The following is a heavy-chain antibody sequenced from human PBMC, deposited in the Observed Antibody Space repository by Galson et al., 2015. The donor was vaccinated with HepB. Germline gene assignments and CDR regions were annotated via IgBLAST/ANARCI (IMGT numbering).Heavy chain of an antibody. D-gene: IGHD2-15*01. CDR3: ARGGGGSFYYFDY. J-gene: IGHJ4*02. V-gene: IGHV3-7*01. CDR2: IKQDGSEK. CDR1: GFTFSGYW. Sequence: SLRLSCAASGFTFSGYWMTWVRQAPGKGLEWVANIKQDGSEKYYVDSVKGRFTISRDNAKNSLSLQINSLRAEDTAVYYCARGGGGSFYYFDYWGQGTLVSVSS.